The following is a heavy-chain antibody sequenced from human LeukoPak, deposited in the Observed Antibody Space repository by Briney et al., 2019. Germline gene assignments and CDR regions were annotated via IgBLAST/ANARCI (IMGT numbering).Heavy chain of an antibody. J-gene: IGHJ6*02. D-gene: IGHD6-19*01. CDR2: ISWNSGSI. CDR3: ARGPLIAVAGTGYGMDV. Sequence: PGGSLRLSCAASGFTFDDYAMHWVRQAPGEGLEWVSGISWNSGSIGYADSVKGRFTISRDNAKNSLYLQMNSLRAEDTAVYYCARGPLIAVAGTGYGMDVWGQGTTVTVSS. CDR1: GFTFDDYA. V-gene: IGHV3-9*01.